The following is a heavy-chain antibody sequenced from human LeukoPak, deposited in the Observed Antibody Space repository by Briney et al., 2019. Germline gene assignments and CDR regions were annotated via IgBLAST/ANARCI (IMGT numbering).Heavy chain of an antibody. CDR1: GFTFSSYG. CDR2: ISYDGSNK. J-gene: IGHJ4*02. CDR3: AKLGTRFGEFDY. V-gene: IGHV3-30*18. D-gene: IGHD3-10*01. Sequence: GGSLRLSCAASGFTFSSYGMHWVRQAPGKGLEWVAAISYDGSNKYYADSVKGRFTISRDNSKNTLYLQMNSLRAEDTAVYYCAKLGTRFGEFDYWGQGTLVTVSS.